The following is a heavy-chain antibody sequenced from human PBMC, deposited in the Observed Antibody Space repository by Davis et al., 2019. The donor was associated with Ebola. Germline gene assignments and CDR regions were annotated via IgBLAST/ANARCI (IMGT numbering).Heavy chain of an antibody. D-gene: IGHD2-2*01. Sequence: KVSCKGSGYTFTSHWIGWVRQMPGKGLEWMGRIDPSDSYTDYSPSFQGHVSISTDKSINTAYLQWNSLKASDTAMYYCTGMPYYYYGMDVWGQGTTVTVSS. J-gene: IGHJ6*02. CDR3: TGMPYYYYGMDV. V-gene: IGHV5-10-1*01. CDR1: GYTFTSHW. CDR2: IDPSDSYT.